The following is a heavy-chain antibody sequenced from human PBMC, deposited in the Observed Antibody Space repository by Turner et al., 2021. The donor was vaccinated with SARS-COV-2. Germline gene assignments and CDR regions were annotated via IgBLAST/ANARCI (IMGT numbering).Heavy chain of an antibody. CDR1: GFTFSSYS. V-gene: IGHV3-21*01. J-gene: IGHJ3*02. CDR3: ARARWHYYDSSGYYPDAFDI. Sequence: EVHLVETGGGMVKPGGSLRLSCAASGFTFSSYSMNWVRQAPGKVLEWVSSISSSSSYIYYADSVKGRFTISRDNAKNSLYLQVNSLRAEDTAVYYCARARWHYYDSSGYYPDAFDIWVQGTIVTVSS. D-gene: IGHD3-22*01. CDR2: ISSSSSYI.